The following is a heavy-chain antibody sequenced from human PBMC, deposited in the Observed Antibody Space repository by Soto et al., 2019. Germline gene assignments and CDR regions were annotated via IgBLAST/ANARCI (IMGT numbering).Heavy chain of an antibody. D-gene: IGHD5-18*01. Sequence: SETLSLTCAVYGGSFSGYYWSWIRQPPGKGLEWIGEINHSGSTNYNPSLKSQVTISVDTSKNQFSLELSSVTAADTAVYYCARDAMGYGYPYYFDSWGQGTLVTVSS. CDR2: INHSGST. CDR1: GGSFSGYY. V-gene: IGHV4-34*01. CDR3: ARDAMGYGYPYYFDS. J-gene: IGHJ4*02.